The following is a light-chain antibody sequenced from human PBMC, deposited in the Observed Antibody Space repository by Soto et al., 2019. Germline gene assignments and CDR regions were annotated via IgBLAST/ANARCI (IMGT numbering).Light chain of an antibody. J-gene: IGKJ2*03. V-gene: IGKV3-11*01. Sequence: EIELTQSPATLSLSPGERATLSCRASQSVSSYLSFYQQKPGQAPRLLIYDASNRATGTPARFSGSGSGTDFTLTISSLEPEDYAGYYCQQRSNWPPYSFGKGTKLAIK. CDR3: QQRSNWPPYS. CDR1: QSVSSY. CDR2: DAS.